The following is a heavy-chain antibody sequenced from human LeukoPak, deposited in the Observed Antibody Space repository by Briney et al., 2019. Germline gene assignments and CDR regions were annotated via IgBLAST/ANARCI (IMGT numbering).Heavy chain of an antibody. J-gene: IGHJ5*02. Sequence: PGGSLRLSCAASGFTFDDYAMHWVRHAPGKGLEWVSGISWNSGSIGYADSVKGRFTISRDNAKNTLYLQMNSLRAEDTAVYYCARTKGYCSGGSCYSVWFDPWGQGTLVTVSS. V-gene: IGHV3-9*01. CDR3: ARTKGYCSGGSCYSVWFDP. D-gene: IGHD2-15*01. CDR1: GFTFDDYA. CDR2: ISWNSGSI.